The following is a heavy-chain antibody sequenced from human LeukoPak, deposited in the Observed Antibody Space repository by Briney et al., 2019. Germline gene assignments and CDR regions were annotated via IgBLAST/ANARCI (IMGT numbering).Heavy chain of an antibody. V-gene: IGHV1-18*01. CDR1: GYTFTSYG. Sequence: GASVKVSCKASGYTFTSYGFSWLRLAPGQGLEWMGWISAYNDNIHYAQKPQGRVTMTTDTSASTAYMELRSLRSDDTAVYYCARSGYSYGDDYWGQGTLVTVFS. CDR2: ISAYNDNI. CDR3: ARSGYSYGDDY. D-gene: IGHD5-18*01. J-gene: IGHJ4*02.